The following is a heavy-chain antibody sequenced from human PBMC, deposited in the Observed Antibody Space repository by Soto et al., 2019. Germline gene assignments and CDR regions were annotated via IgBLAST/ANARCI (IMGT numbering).Heavy chain of an antibody. CDR2: ISDDGNKE. CDR3: VASALSFDY. Sequence: GGSLRLSCAASGFTFSNYAMHWVRQAPGKWLEWLAVISDDGNKEQLADSVKGRFTISRDNSKNTLYLQINSLRDEDTAVYQCVASALSFDYWGQGTLVTVSS. CDR1: GFTFSNYA. V-gene: IGHV3-30-3*01. J-gene: IGHJ4*02. D-gene: IGHD3-16*02.